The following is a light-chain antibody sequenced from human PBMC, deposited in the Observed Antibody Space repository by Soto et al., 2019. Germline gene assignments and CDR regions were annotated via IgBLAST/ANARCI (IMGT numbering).Light chain of an antibody. J-gene: IGLJ1*01. CDR1: SSNVGSYKL. V-gene: IGLV2-14*02. CDR3: SSYTSSSTL. CDR2: EVN. Sequence: QSALTQPASVSGSPGQSITISCTGTSSNVGSYKLVSWYQQHPGKAPKLMIFEVNKRPSGVSNRFSGSKSGNTASLTISGLQAEDEADYYCSSYTSSSTLFGTGTKVTVL.